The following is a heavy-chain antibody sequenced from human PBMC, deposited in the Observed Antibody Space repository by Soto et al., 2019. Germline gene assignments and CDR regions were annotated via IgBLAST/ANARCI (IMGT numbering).Heavy chain of an antibody. D-gene: IGHD6-19*01. J-gene: IGHJ4*02. CDR3: AKDLSQSGWYLYYFDY. V-gene: IGHV3-23*01. CDR2: ISGSGGST. CDR1: GFTFSSYA. Sequence: GGSLRLSCAASGFTFSSYAMSWVRQAPGKGLEWVSAISGSGGSTYYADSVKGRFTISRDNSKNTLYLQMNSLRAEDTAVYYCAKDLSQSGWYLYYFDYWGQGTLVTVSS.